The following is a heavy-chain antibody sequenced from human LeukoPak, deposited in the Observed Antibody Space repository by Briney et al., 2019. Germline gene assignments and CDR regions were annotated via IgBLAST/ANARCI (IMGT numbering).Heavy chain of an antibody. Sequence: HPGGSLRLSCAVFGFTVSSKYMSWVRQAPGKGLEGVSGIYSGGNTYYADSVKGRFTISRDNSKNTLYLQMNSLRAEDTALYYCARVFFREYSSGWYYFDYWGQGTLVTVSS. D-gene: IGHD6-19*01. CDR3: ARVFFREYSSGWYYFDY. V-gene: IGHV3-53*01. CDR1: GFTVSSKY. J-gene: IGHJ4*02. CDR2: IYSGGNT.